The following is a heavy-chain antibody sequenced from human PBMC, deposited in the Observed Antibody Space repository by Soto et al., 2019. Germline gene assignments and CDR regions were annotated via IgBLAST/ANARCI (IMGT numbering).Heavy chain of an antibody. CDR2: ISWNSGSI. D-gene: IGHD3-10*01. V-gene: IGHV3-9*01. CDR3: ARDFYGSGSPTATRLGLSDY. Sequence: PGGSLRLSCAASGFTFDDYAMHWVRQAPGKGLEWVSGISWNSGSIGYADSVKGRFTISRDNAKNSLFLQMNSLRAEDTALYYCARDFYGSGSPTATRLGLSDYWGQGTLVTVSS. CDR1: GFTFDDYA. J-gene: IGHJ4*02.